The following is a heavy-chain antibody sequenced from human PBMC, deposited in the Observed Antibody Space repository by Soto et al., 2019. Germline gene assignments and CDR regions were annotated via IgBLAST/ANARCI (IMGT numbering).Heavy chain of an antibody. Sequence: EGQLVESGGGLVKPGGSLRLSCAASGFSFSTCSLNWVRQAPGKGLEWVASITSSSTYIHYANSVKGRFPISRDNAKNSLYLQMNRLRAEDTAVYYCARDNHFFDSGSGVDYWGQGTLVTVSS. D-gene: IGHD3-10*01. CDR3: ARDNHFFDSGSGVDY. V-gene: IGHV3-21*01. CDR2: ITSSSTYI. J-gene: IGHJ4*02. CDR1: GFSFSTCS.